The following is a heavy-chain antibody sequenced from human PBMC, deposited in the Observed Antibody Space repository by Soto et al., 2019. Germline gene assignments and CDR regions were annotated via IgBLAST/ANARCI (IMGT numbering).Heavy chain of an antibody. CDR2: IIPIFGSA. D-gene: IGHD5-18*01. Sequence: GASVKVSCKASGGSFRNYSISWVRQAPGQGLEWLGGIIPIFGSANYAQKFKGRVTIVADESTRTVYMELSHLGFDDTAMYYCARGSEAGYTFGYSGNWGPGTLVTVSS. V-gene: IGHV1-69*13. CDR3: ARGSEAGYTFGYSGN. CDR1: GGSFRNYS. J-gene: IGHJ4*02.